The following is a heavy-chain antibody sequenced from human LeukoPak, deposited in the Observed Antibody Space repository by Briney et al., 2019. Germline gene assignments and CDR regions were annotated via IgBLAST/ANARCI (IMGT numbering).Heavy chain of an antibody. J-gene: IGHJ4*02. CDR3: ARGFYGSGSYPSFDY. CDR1: GFTFSTYT. V-gene: IGHV3-21*01. Sequence: GGSLRLSCAASGFTFSTYTMNWVRQAPGKGLEWVSSISSSSSYIYYADSVKGRFTISRDNAKNSLYLQMNSLRAEDTAVYYYARGFYGSGSYPSFDYWGQGTLVTVSS. D-gene: IGHD3-10*01. CDR2: ISSSSSYI.